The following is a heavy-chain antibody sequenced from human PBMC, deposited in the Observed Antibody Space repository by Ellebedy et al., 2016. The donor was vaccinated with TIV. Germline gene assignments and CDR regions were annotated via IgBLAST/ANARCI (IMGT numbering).Heavy chain of an antibody. CDR1: GFTFSSFA. CDR2: LSAGGDDT. CDR3: AKGSSSGFNYDRVGFQY. V-gene: IGHV3-23*01. J-gene: IGHJ4*02. D-gene: IGHD3-22*01. Sequence: GGSLRLSCAASGFTFSSFAMHWVRQAPGKGLEWLSVLSAGGDDTYSADSVKGRFTVTRDNSKNTLFLQMNGLRAEDTAVYYCAKGSSSGFNYDRVGFQYWGQGTLVTVSS.